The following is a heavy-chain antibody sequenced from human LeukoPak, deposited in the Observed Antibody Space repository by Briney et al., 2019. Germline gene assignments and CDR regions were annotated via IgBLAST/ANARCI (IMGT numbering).Heavy chain of an antibody. CDR3: AKRGVVIRVILVGFHKEAYYFDS. V-gene: IGHV3-23*01. J-gene: IGHJ4*02. Sequence: PGGSLRLSCAVSGISLSNYGMSWVRQAPGKGLEWVAGISGSGGGTNYADSVKGRFTISRDNPKNTLYLQMNRLGAEDTAVYFCAKRGVVIRVILVGFHKEAYYFDSWGQGALVTASS. D-gene: IGHD3-22*01. CDR2: ISGSGGGT. CDR1: GISLSNYG.